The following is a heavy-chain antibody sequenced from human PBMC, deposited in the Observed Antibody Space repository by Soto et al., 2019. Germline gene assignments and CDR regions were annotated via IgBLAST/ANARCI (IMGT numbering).Heavy chain of an antibody. CDR1: GYTFSTYA. CDR3: ARGSIAVPKIYYYYYMDF. Sequence: QVQLVQSGAEVKKPGASVKVSCKASGYTFSTYAMHWVRQAPGQRLEWMGWINAGNGNTKYSQKFQGRVTITRDTSASTAYMELSSPRSEDTAMYYCARGSIAVPKIYYYYYMDFWGKGTTVTVSS. D-gene: IGHD6-6*01. J-gene: IGHJ6*03. V-gene: IGHV1-3*01. CDR2: INAGNGNT.